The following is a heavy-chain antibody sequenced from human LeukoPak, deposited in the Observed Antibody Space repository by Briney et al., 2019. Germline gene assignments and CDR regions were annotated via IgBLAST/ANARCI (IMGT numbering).Heavy chain of an antibody. V-gene: IGHV3-64*02. CDR2: ITNNGGST. D-gene: IGHD1-26*01. CDR3: ARGSGSYPRGEYYFDY. J-gene: IGHJ4*02. Sequence: GGSLRLSCAASGFTFSSYAMHWVRQAPGKGLEYVSAITNNGGSTYYADSVKGRFTISRDNSKNTLYLQMGSLRAEDMAVHYCARGSGSYPRGEYYFDYWGQGTLVTVSS. CDR1: GFTFSSYA.